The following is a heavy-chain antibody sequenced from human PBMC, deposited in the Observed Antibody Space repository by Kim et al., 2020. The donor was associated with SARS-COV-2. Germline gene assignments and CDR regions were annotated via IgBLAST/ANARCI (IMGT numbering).Heavy chain of an antibody. J-gene: IGHJ4*02. Sequence: GGSLRLSCAASGFAFSGFGMFWVRQAPGRGLEWVGFISVDATTKYYPVSVQGRFTISRDDSMNTLYLQMDSLRPEDTAVYYCAIDFNWGSGYWGQGTLVSVSS. CDR3: AIDFNWGSGY. V-gene: IGHV3-30*03. CDR1: GFAFSGFG. CDR2: ISVDATTK. D-gene: IGHD7-27*01.